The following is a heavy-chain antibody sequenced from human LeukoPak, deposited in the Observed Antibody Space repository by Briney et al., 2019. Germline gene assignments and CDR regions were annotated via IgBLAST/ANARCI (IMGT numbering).Heavy chain of an antibody. CDR2: MNPNSGNT. CDR1: GYTFTSYG. Sequence: ASVKVSCKASGYTFTSYGINWVRQATGQGLEWMGWMNPNSGNTGYAQKFQGRVTMTRNTSISTAYMELSSLRSEDTAVYYCARGVWNYRTMFVYYYYGMDVWGQGTTVTVSS. J-gene: IGHJ6*02. V-gene: IGHV1-8*02. CDR3: ARGVWNYRTMFVYYYYGMDV. D-gene: IGHD1-7*01.